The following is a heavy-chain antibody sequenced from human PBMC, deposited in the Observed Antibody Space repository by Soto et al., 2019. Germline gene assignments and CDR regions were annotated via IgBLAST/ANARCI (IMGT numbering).Heavy chain of an antibody. CDR1: GESIRSDTDY. D-gene: IGHD3-9*01. V-gene: IGHV4-39*07. Sequence: PSETLSLTCTVSGESIRSDTDYWAWIRQPPGKGPEWIGSIYYSGSTYYNPSLKSRVTISVDASKSQFYLKLRSVTAADTAVYYCARGMAEEQIFYYFDYWGQEALVTVSS. CDR3: ARGMAEEQIFYYFDY. CDR2: IYYSGST. J-gene: IGHJ4*02.